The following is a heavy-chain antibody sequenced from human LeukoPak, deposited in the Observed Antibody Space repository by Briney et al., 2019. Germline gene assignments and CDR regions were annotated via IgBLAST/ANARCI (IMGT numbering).Heavy chain of an antibody. D-gene: IGHD5-12*01. CDR2: IGGSNGIT. CDR1: GFTFSNYA. V-gene: IGHV3-23*01. J-gene: IGHJ4*02. Sequence: GGSLRLSCAGSGFTFSNYAMTWVRQAPGKGLEWVSVIGGSNGITFYVGSVKGRFTISRDNSKDTLYLQMNSLRAEDTAVYYCARNENSGWGYFDYWGQGTLVTVSS. CDR3: ARNENSGWGYFDY.